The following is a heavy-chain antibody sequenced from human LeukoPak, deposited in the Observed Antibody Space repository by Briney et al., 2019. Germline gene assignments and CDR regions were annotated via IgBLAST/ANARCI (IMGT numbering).Heavy chain of an antibody. CDR2: IYYSGSA. CDR1: GYTFSSYG. CDR3: ATPSYDSSGHVPY. D-gene: IGHD3-22*01. V-gene: IGHV4-59*04. J-gene: IGHJ4*02. Sequence: PGGSLRLSCAASGYTFSSYGMHWVRQAPGKGLEWIGNIYYSGSAFYNPSLKSRVTISVDTSKNQFSLKLNSVTAADTAVYYCATPSYDSSGHVPYWGQGTLVTVSS.